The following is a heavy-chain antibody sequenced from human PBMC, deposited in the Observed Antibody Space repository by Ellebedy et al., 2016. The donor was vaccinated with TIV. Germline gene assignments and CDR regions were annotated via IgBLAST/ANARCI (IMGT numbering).Heavy chain of an antibody. V-gene: IGHV4-59*08. Sequence: MPSETLSLTCTVSGGSISNYYWTWLRQPPGKGLEWIGYVYYSGSTHYNPSLTSRVTISVDTSRNQFSLKLRSVTAADTAVYYCARQRGPMRGLIRWFEPWGQGTLVSVSS. CDR2: VYYSGST. J-gene: IGHJ5*02. CDR1: GGSISNYY. CDR3: ARQRGPMRGLIRWFEP. D-gene: IGHD3-10*01.